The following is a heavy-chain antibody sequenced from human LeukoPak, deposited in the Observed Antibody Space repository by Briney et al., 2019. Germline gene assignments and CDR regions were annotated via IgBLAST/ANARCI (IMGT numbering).Heavy chain of an antibody. V-gene: IGHV1-46*01. Sequence: ASVKVSCMASVYTFSNYYMHWVRQAPGQGLEWMGISNPSGGSTSYAQKFQGRATMTRDMSTSTVYMELSSLRSEDTAVYYCATGYYYDSSGYSKEGFDYWGQGTLVTVSS. CDR2: SNPSGGST. CDR1: VYTFSNYY. CDR3: ATGYYYDSSGYSKEGFDY. J-gene: IGHJ4*02. D-gene: IGHD3-22*01.